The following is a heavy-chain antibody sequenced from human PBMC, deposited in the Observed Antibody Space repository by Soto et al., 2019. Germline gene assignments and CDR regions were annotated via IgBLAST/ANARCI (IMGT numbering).Heavy chain of an antibody. CDR3: ARDTRVRGVDWFDP. Sequence: GASVKVSCKASGGTFSSYAISWVRQAPGQGLEWMGGIIPIFGTANYAQKFQGRVTITADESTSTAYMELSSLRSEDTAVYYCARDTRVRGVDWFDPWGQGTLVTVS. CDR1: GGTFSSYA. CDR2: IIPIFGTA. V-gene: IGHV1-69*13. D-gene: IGHD3-10*01. J-gene: IGHJ5*02.